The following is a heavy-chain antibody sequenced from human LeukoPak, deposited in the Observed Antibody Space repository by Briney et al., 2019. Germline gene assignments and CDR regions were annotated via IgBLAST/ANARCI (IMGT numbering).Heavy chain of an antibody. CDR2: IYYSGST. J-gene: IGHJ5*02. Sequence: SETLSLTCTVSGGSISSYYWSWIRQPPGKGLEWIGYIYYSGSTNYNPSLKSRVTISVDTSKNQFSLKLSSVTAADTAVYYCARRGGYSSSWSAHTFDPWGQGTLVTVSS. V-gene: IGHV4-59*08. CDR1: GGSISSYY. D-gene: IGHD6-13*01. CDR3: ARRGGYSSSWSAHTFDP.